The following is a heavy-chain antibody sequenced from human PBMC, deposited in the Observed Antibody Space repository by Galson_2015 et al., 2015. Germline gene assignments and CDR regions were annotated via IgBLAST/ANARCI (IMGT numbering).Heavy chain of an antibody. CDR2: IYPGDSDT. V-gene: IGHV5-51*01. J-gene: IGHJ4*02. D-gene: IGHD6-19*01. CDR3: ARHRSSGWYDPFDY. CDR1: GYTFPSYW. Sequence: QSGAEVKKPGESLTISCKGSGYTFPSYWVGWVRQIPGKGLEWMGIIYPGDSDTRYSPSFQGQVTISADRSINTAYLQWSSLKASDTAMYYCARHRSSGWYDPFDYWGQGTLVTVSS.